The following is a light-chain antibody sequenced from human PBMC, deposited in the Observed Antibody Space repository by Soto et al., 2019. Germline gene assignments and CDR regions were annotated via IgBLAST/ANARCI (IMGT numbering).Light chain of an antibody. CDR1: SSNIGAIYD. J-gene: IGLJ3*02. CDR3: QSYDSSMSGSV. CDR2: GNT. V-gene: IGLV1-40*01. Sequence: QSVLTQPPSVSGAPGQRVTISCTGSSSNIGAIYDVQWYQQLPGAAPKLLIYGNTNRPSGVPDRFSGSKSGTSASLAITGLKAEDEADYYCQSYDSSMSGSVFGGWTKLTV.